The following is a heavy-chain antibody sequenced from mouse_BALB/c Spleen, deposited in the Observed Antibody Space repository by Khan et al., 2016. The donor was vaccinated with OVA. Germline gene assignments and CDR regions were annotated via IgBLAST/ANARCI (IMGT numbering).Heavy chain of an antibody. CDR1: GFSLTSHG. Sequence: QVQLKESGPSLVAPSQSLSITCTVSGFSLTSHGVHWVRQPPGKGLEWLGVIWAGGSTNYNSALMSRLSISKDSSKSQVFLKMNSLQTDDTAMYXCARNREPDYVDYWGQGTTLTVSS. CDR2: IWAGGST. CDR3: ARNREPDYVDY. J-gene: IGHJ2*01. V-gene: IGHV2-9*02.